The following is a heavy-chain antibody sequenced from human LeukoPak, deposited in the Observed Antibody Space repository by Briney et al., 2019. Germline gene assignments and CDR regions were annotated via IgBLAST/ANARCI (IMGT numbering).Heavy chain of an antibody. J-gene: IGHJ6*03. CDR1: GGSISSYY. CDR3: ARGTPYYYYYMDV. Sequence: PSETLSLTCNVSGGSISSYYWNWIRQPPGKGLEWIGYIYYSGSTNYNPSLKSRVTISVDTSKNQFSPKLSSVTAADTAVYYCARGTPYYYYYMDVWGKGTTVTVSS. CDR2: IYYSGST. V-gene: IGHV4-59*08. D-gene: IGHD2-15*01.